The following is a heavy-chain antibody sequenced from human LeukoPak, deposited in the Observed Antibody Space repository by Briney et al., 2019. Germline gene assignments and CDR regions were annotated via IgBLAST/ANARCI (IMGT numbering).Heavy chain of an antibody. CDR2: ISSSSSYI. D-gene: IGHD3-22*01. Sequence: GXXLRLSCAASGFTLSSYSMNWVRQAPGKGLEWVSSISSSSSYIYYAYSVKGRFTISRDNAKNSLYLQMNSLRAEDTAVYYCARQTYYDSSGYYSPYWGQGTLVTVSS. CDR3: ARQTYYDSSGYYSPY. J-gene: IGHJ4*02. CDR1: GFTLSSYS. V-gene: IGHV3-21*01.